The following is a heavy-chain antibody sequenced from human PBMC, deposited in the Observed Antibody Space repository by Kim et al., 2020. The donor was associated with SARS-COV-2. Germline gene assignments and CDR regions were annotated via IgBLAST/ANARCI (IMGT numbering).Heavy chain of an antibody. CDR1: GYSFTSYW. D-gene: IGHD2-15*01. CDR3: ARQGPGDCSGGSCYSPYYCYGMDV. J-gene: IGHJ6*02. Sequence: GESLKISCKGSGYSFTSYWIGWVRQMPGKGLEWMGIIYPGDSDTRYSPSFQGQVTISADKSISTAYLQWSSLKASDTAMYYCARQGPGDCSGGSCYSPYYCYGMDVWGQGTTVTVSS. CDR2: IYPGDSDT. V-gene: IGHV5-51*01.